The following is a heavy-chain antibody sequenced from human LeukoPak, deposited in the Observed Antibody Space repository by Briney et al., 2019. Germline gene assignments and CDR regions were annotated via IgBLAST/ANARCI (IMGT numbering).Heavy chain of an antibody. CDR3: RTVPCYEPPCTAFEI. V-gene: IGHV3-15*01. J-gene: IGHJ3*02. D-gene: IGHD2-2*01. CDR2: IKSKADGKTT. CDR1: GFTFSTYA. Sequence: GGSLRLSCAASGFTFSTYAMSWVRQAPGKGLEWGGRIKSKADGKTTDYAAPVKGRFTISRDDSRNTLYLQMNSLKTEDTAVYYCRTVPCYEPPCTAFEIWGEGTMVTVSS.